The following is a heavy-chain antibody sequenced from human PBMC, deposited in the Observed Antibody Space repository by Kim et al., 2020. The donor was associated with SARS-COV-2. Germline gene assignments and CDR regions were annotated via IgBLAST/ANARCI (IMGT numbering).Heavy chain of an antibody. Sequence: SETLSLTCTVSGGSISSYYWSWIRQPPGKGLEWIGYIYYSGSTNYNPSLKSRVTISVDTSKNQFSLKLSSVTAADTAVYYGARLDSSGTVDYWGQGTLVTVSS. CDR1: GGSISSYY. CDR2: IYYSGST. V-gene: IGHV4-59*13. D-gene: IGHD3-22*01. J-gene: IGHJ4*02. CDR3: ARLDSSGTVDY.